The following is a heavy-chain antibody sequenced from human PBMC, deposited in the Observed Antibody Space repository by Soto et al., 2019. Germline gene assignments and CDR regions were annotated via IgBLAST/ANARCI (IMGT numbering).Heavy chain of an antibody. Sequence: ASVKVSCKASGGTFSSYAISWVRQAPGQGLEWMGGIIPIFGTANYAQKFQGRVTITADESTSTAYMELSSLRSEDTAVYYCARVVEGCSSGWHDLVDYWGQGTLVTVSS. CDR3: ARVVEGCSSGWHDLVDY. J-gene: IGHJ4*02. D-gene: IGHD6-19*01. V-gene: IGHV1-69*13. CDR2: IIPIFGTA. CDR1: GGTFSSYA.